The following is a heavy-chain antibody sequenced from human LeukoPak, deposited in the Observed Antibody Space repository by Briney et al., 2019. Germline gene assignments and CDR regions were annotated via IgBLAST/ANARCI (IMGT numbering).Heavy chain of an antibody. Sequence: PSETLSLTCAVSGGPISSGGYSWSWIRQPPGKGLEWIGYIYHSGSTYYNPSLKSRVTISVDRSKNQFSLKLSSVTATDTAVYYCARATYYYDSSGYKYYFDYWGQGTLVTVSS. V-gene: IGHV4-30-2*01. J-gene: IGHJ4*02. D-gene: IGHD3-22*01. CDR3: ARATYYYDSSGYKYYFDY. CDR2: IYHSGST. CDR1: GGPISSGGYS.